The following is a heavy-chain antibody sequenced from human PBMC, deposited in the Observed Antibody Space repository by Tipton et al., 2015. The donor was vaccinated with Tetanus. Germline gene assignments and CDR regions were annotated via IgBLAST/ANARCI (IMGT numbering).Heavy chain of an antibody. CDR1: GFTFSSYS. J-gene: IGHJ6*02. V-gene: IGHV3-21*01. D-gene: IGHD5-12*01. CDR2: ISSSSSYI. CDR3: ARENDGYDHYYYYSMDV. Sequence: SLRLSCAASGFTFSSYSMNWVRQAPGKGLEWVSFISSSSSYIYNADSVKGRFTISRDNAKNSLYLQMNSLRAEDTAVYYCARENDGYDHYYYYSMDVWGQGTSVTVSS.